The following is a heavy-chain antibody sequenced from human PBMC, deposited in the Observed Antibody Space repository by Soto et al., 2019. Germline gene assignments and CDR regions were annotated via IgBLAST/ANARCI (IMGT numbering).Heavy chain of an antibody. Sequence: SETLSLTCTVSGGSISSSSYHWGWIRQPPGKGLEWIGSIYYSGSTYYNPSLKSRVTISVDTSKNQFSLKLSSVTAADTAVYYCARQGYSSSWFYYYYYGMDVWGQGTTVTVSS. CDR3: ARQGYSSSWFYYYYYGMDV. CDR1: GGSISSSSYH. J-gene: IGHJ6*02. D-gene: IGHD6-13*01. CDR2: IYYSGST. V-gene: IGHV4-39*01.